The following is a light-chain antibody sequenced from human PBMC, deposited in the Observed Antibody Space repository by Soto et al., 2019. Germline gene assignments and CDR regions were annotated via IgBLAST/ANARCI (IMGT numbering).Light chain of an antibody. Sequence: QSVLTQPASVSGSPGQSITISCTGTSSDIGSYNYVSWHQQHPGKAPKLIIYDVSNRPSGVSDRFSGSKSGNTASLTISGLQAEDEADNYSNSYIITGTYVFGTGTKVTAL. CDR1: SSDIGSYNY. CDR2: DVS. CDR3: NSYIITGTYV. V-gene: IGLV2-14*03. J-gene: IGLJ1*01.